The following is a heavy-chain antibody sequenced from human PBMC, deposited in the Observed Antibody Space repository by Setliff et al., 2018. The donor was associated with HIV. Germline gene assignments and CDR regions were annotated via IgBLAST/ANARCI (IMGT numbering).Heavy chain of an antibody. V-gene: IGHV4-4*08. CDR3: ARSEDYYDSSGDAFEI. CDR1: GGSISSYY. CDR2: IYSSGST. D-gene: IGHD3-22*01. J-gene: IGHJ3*02. Sequence: SETLSLTCTVSGGSISSYYWSWIRQPPGKGLGWIGNIYSSGSTNYNPSLKSRVTISVDTSKNQFSLKLSSVTAADTAVYYCARSEDYYDSSGDAFEIWGQGTMVTVSS.